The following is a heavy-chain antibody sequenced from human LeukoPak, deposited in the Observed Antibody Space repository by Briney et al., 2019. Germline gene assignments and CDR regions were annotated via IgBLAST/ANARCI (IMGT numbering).Heavy chain of an antibody. CDR2: IYYSGST. CDR1: GFTFDDYA. CDR3: ARGLGYSSSSGY. Sequence: LRLSCAASGFTFDDYAMHWIRQPPGKGLEWIGYIYYSGSTYYNPSLKSRVTISVDTSKNQFSLKLSSVTAADTAVYYCARGLGYSSSSGYWGQGTLVTVSS. J-gene: IGHJ4*02. V-gene: IGHV4-31*02. D-gene: IGHD6-6*01.